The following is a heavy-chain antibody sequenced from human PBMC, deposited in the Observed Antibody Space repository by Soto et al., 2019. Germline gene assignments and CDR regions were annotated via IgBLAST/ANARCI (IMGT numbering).Heavy chain of an antibody. Sequence: QVQLVQSGAEVKKPGASVKVSCKASGYTFSSYAISWVRQAPGQGLEWMGGIIPIFGTANYAQKFQGRVTITADESTSTAYMELSSLRSEDTAVYYCARASVAGTEGDYYYGMDVWGQGTTVTVSS. J-gene: IGHJ6*02. D-gene: IGHD6-19*01. CDR2: IIPIFGTA. CDR1: GYTFSSYA. CDR3: ARASVAGTEGDYYYGMDV. V-gene: IGHV1-69*01.